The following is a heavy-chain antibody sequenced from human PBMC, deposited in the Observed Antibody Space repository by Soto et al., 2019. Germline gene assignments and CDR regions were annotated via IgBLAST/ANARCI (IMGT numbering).Heavy chain of an antibody. D-gene: IGHD3-22*01. Sequence: SETLSLTCTVSGASINNNDYYWSWIRQTPGKGLEWIGYVYYSGTTDYIPSLKSRLSMSIDKSQNQFTPKLNSVTAADTATYYCARMSYFYDKWYFDLWGRGTLVTVSS. CDR1: GASINNNDYY. CDR2: VYYSGTT. J-gene: IGHJ2*01. V-gene: IGHV4-30-4*01. CDR3: ARMSYFYDKWYFDL.